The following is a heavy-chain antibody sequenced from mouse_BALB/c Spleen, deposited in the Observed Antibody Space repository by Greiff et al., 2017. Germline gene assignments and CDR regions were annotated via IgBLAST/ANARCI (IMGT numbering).Heavy chain of an antibody. CDR2: ISSGGSYT. V-gene: IGHV5-9-4*01. CDR3: ARRYGSSYKNAMDY. J-gene: IGHJ4*01. Sequence: EVHLVESGGGLVKPGGSLKLSCAASGFTFSSYAMSWVRQSPEKRLEWVAEISSGGSYTYYPDTVTGRFTISRDNAKNTLYLEMSSLRSEDTAMYYCARRYGSSYKNAMDYWGQGTSVTVSS. D-gene: IGHD1-1*01. CDR1: GFTFSSYA.